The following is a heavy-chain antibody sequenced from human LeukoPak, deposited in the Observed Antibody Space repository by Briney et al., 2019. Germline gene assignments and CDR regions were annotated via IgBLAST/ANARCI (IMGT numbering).Heavy chain of an antibody. CDR2: IYYSGST. CDR3: ARVHLYSSSWYGIDY. CDR1: GGSISSYY. Sequence: SETLSLTCTVSGGSISSYYWSWIRQPPGKGLEWIGYIYYSGSTNYNPSLKSRVTMSVNTSKNQFSLKLSSVTAADTALYYCARVHLYSSSWYGIDYWGQGTLVTVSS. D-gene: IGHD6-13*01. J-gene: IGHJ4*02. V-gene: IGHV4-59*01.